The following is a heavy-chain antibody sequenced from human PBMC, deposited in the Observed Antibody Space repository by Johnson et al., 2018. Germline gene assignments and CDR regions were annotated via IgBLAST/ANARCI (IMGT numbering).Heavy chain of an antibody. CDR2: ISYDGSAQ. CDR1: GFSFSDYA. CDR3: ARERAGYYPHC. V-gene: IGHV3-30-3*01. Sequence: QVQLVESGGGVVQPGTSLRLSCAASGFSFSDYALFWVRQAPGRGLGWVALISYDGSAQSYTDSVRGRLTISRDDSKNTLYLQMNSLRTEDTAVYYCARERAGYYPHCWGQGALGTVSS. D-gene: IGHD3-10*01. J-gene: IGHJ4*02.